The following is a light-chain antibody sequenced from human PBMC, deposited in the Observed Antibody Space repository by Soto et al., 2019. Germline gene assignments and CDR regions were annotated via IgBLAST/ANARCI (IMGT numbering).Light chain of an antibody. CDR2: DVS. CDR1: SSDVGGYNY. CDR3: CSYAGSYTFV. Sequence: QPVLTQPRSVSGSPGQSVTISCTGTSSDVGGYNYVSWYQQHPGKAPKLMIYDVSKRPSGVPDRFSGSKSGNTDSLTISGLQAEDEADYYCCSYAGSYTFVFGGGTKLTVL. V-gene: IGLV2-11*01. J-gene: IGLJ2*01.